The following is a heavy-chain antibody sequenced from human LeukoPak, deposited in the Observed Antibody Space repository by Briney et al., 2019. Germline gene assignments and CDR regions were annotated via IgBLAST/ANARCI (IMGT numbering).Heavy chain of an antibody. CDR2: IIPIFGTA. V-gene: IGHV1-69*05. CDR3: ARVGGYYGSGSYYFDI. CDR1: GGTFSSYA. Sequence: SVTVSCKASGGTFSSYAISWVRQAPGQGLEWMGGIIPIFGTANYAQKFQGRVTITTDESTSTAYMELSSLRSEDTAVYYCARVGGYYGSGSYYFDIWGQGTMVTVSS. J-gene: IGHJ3*02. D-gene: IGHD3-10*01.